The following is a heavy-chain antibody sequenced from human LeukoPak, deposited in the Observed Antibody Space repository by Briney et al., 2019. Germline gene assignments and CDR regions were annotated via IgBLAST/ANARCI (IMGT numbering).Heavy chain of an antibody. Sequence: GESLKISCKGSGYGFTRYWIGWVRQMPGKGLEWMGIIYPGDSDTRYSPSFQGQVTISADKSISTAYLQWSSLKASDTAMYYCASSPDYGGNFFDYWGQGTLVTVSS. V-gene: IGHV5-51*01. D-gene: IGHD4-17*01. CDR1: GYGFTRYW. CDR2: IYPGDSDT. CDR3: ASSPDYGGNFFDY. J-gene: IGHJ4*02.